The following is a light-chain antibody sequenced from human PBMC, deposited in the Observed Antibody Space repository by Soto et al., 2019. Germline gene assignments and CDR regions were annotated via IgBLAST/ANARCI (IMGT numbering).Light chain of an antibody. CDR1: QTVSCRL. CDR2: GAL. J-gene: IGKJ4*01. V-gene: IGKV3-20*01. CDR3: QQYATSPLT. Sequence: EIVLTQSPGTLSLSPGERATLSCRASQTVSCRLLAWYQQKPGQAPRLLIYGALSRATGIPDRFSGSGSGTDFTLTISRLEPEDFALYYCQQYATSPLTFGGGTKVEIK.